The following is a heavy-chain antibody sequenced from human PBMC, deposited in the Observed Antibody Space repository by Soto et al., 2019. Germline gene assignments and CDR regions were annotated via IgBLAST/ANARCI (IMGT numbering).Heavy chain of an antibody. CDR2: ISYDGNNN. CDR1: GFTFSNSA. Sequence: QVQLVESGGGVVQAGRSLRLSCTASGFTFSNSAFHWVRQAPGKGLEWVALISYDGNNNYYADSVKGRFTISRDNSKNTLYLQMNSLRGDDTAVYYCAREVASDDSSGYFDYWGHGTLVTVSS. D-gene: IGHD3-22*01. J-gene: IGHJ4*01. V-gene: IGHV3-30-3*01. CDR3: AREVASDDSSGYFDY.